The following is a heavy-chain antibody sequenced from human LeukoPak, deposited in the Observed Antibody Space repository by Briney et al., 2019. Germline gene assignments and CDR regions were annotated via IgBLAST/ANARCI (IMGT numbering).Heavy chain of an antibody. D-gene: IGHD2-2*01. Sequence: GGSLRLSCAASGFTVSSNYMSWVRQAPGKGLEWVSVIYSGGSTYYADSVKGRFTISRDNSKNTLYLQMNSLRAEDTAVYYCAKNDIVVVPAAPGVVDYWGQGTLVTVSS. CDR2: IYSGGST. CDR1: GFTVSSNY. J-gene: IGHJ4*02. CDR3: AKNDIVVVPAAPGVVDY. V-gene: IGHV3-66*01.